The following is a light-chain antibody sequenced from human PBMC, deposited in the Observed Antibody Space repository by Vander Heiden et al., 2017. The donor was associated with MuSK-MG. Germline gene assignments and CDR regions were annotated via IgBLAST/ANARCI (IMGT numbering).Light chain of an antibody. CDR3: SSSTRSRTLV. CDR1: SSDVGGYNY. J-gene: IGLJ2*01. V-gene: IGLV2-14*03. CDR2: DVS. Sequence: QSALTQPASVSGSPGQSITISCTGTSSDVGGYNYVSWYQQHPGKAPKLSSYDVSNRPSGVSNRVSGSKSGTTESLTISGLQAEDEAYYDCSSSTRSRTLVFGGGTKLTVL.